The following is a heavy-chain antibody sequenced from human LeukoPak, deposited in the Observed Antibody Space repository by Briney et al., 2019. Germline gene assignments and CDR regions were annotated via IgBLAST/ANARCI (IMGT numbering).Heavy chain of an antibody. V-gene: IGHV4-30-2*01. J-gene: IGHJ4*02. CDR3: ARVLDYTNYVGY. CDR2: IYHSGTT. D-gene: IGHD4-11*01. Sequence: SQTLSLTCTVSGDSIISGGYYWSWIRQPPGKGLEWIGFIYHSGTTCYNPSLKSRVAISVDGSKNQFSLKVNSMTAADTAVYYCARVLDYTNYVGYWGQGTLVTVSS. CDR1: GDSIISGGYY.